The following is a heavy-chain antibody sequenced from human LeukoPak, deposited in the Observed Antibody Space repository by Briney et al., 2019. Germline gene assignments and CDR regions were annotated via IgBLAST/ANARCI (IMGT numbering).Heavy chain of an antibody. V-gene: IGHV3-30*18. CDR1: GFTFSSYG. CDR2: ISYDGSNK. D-gene: IGHD3-22*01. J-gene: IGHJ4*02. CDR3: AKDYGSSGLDY. Sequence: TGESLKISCAASGFTFSSYGTHRVRQAPGKGLEWVAVISYDGSNKYYADSVKGRFTISRDNSKDTLYLQMNSLRAEDTAVYYCAKDYGSSGLDYWGQGTLVTVSS.